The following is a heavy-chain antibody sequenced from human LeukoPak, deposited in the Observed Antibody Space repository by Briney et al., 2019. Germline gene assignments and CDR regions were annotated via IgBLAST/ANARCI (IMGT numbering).Heavy chain of an antibody. CDR2: ISKTSTNV. D-gene: IGHD4-17*01. CDR3: VRGDGDLFDF. V-gene: IGHV3-21*06. J-gene: IGHJ4*02. Sequence: GGSLRLSCAATGFTFRTYNMNWVRQAPGKGLEWASFISKTSTNVYYGDSVRGRFTISRDNAKNSIHLQMTSLRADDTAVYYCVRGDGDLFDFWGQGILVSVSS. CDR1: GFTFRTYN.